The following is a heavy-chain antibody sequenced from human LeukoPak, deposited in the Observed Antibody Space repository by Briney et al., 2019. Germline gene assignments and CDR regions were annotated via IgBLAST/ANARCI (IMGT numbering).Heavy chain of an antibody. V-gene: IGHV3-23*01. Sequence: GGSLRLSCAASGFTFSSYAMSWVRQAPGKGLEWVSAISGSGGSTYYADSVKGRFTISRDNSKNTLYLQMNSLRAEDTAVYYCAKDLSAEDYYYYGMDVWGQGTTVTVSS. CDR1: GFTFSSYA. D-gene: IGHD2-2*01. J-gene: IGHJ6*02. CDR2: ISGSGGST. CDR3: AKDLSAEDYYYYGMDV.